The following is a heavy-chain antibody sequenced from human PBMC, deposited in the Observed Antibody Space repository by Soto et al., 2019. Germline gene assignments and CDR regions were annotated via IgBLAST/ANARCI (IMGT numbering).Heavy chain of an antibody. CDR3: ATDHPGVIVVVPAAINYYGMDV. D-gene: IGHD2-2*02. V-gene: IGHV1-18*04. J-gene: IGHJ6*02. CDR2: ISAYNGNT. Sequence: EASVKVSWKASGYTFTSYGISWVRQAPGQGLEWMGWISAYNGNTNYAQKLQGRVTMTTDTSTSTAYMELRSLRSDDTAVYYCATDHPGVIVVVPAAINYYGMDVWGQGTTVTVSS. CDR1: GYTFTSYG.